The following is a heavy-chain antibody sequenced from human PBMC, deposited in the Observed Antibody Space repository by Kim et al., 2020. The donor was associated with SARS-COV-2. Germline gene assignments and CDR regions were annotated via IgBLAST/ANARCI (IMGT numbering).Heavy chain of an antibody. D-gene: IGHD2-2*01. CDR1: GFTFSTYD. CDR3: ARESSRRADY. CDR2: ILGRDRST. Sequence: GGSLRLSCAASGFTFSTYDMSWVRQAPGKGLEWVSAILGRDRSTFYADSVKGRFTISRDNSKNTLFLQLNSLRAEDTALYYCARESSRRADYWGQGTLVT. V-gene: IGHV3-23*01. J-gene: IGHJ4*02.